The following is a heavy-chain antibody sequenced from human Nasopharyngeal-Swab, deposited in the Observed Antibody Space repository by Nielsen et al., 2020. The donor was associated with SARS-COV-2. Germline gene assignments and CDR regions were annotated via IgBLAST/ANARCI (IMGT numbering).Heavy chain of an antibody. Sequence: GESLKISCAASGFTFSSYGMHWVRQAPGKGLEWVAVIWYDGSNKYYADSVKGRFTISRDNSKNTLYLQMNSLRAEDTAVYYCARERSAGVVPAAMAYWGQGTLVTVSS. CDR3: ARERSAGVVPAAMAY. D-gene: IGHD2-2*01. CDR1: GFTFSSYG. CDR2: IWYDGSNK. J-gene: IGHJ4*02. V-gene: IGHV3-33*01.